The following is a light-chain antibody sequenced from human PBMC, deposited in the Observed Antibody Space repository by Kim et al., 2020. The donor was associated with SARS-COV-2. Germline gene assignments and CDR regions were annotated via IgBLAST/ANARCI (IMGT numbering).Light chain of an antibody. J-gene: IGKJ3*01. Sequence: DIVMTQSPDSLAVSLGERATINCKSSQSVLYISNNKNYLAWYQQKPGQPPKLLIYWASTRESGVPDRFSVSGSGTDFTLTISSLQAEDVAVYSCQQYYSAPFTFGPGTKVDIK. CDR3: QQYYSAPFT. V-gene: IGKV4-1*01. CDR1: QSVLYISNNKNY. CDR2: WAS.